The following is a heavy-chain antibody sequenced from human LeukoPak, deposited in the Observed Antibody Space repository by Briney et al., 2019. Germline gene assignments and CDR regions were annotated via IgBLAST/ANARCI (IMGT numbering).Heavy chain of an antibody. CDR2: IYYSGST. V-gene: IGHV4-59*11. D-gene: IGHD5-24*01. J-gene: IGHJ4*02. CDR1: GGSISSHY. Sequence: SETLSLTCTVSGGSISSHYWSWIRQPPGKGLEWIGYIYYSGSTNYNPSLKRRVTIPVDTSKNQFSLKLSSVTAADTAVYYCARDRWLEDVLDYSGQGTLVTVSS. CDR3: ARDRWLEDVLDY.